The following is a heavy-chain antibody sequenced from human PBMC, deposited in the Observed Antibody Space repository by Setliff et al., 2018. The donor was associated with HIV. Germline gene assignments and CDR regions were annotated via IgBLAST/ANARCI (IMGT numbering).Heavy chain of an antibody. D-gene: IGHD3-10*01. CDR1: GHPFSNYD. V-gene: IGHV1-8*01. J-gene: IGHJ6*04. CDR3: ASGKGVRGVIIRGGLDV. Sequence: ASVKVSCRTSGHPFSNYDIIWVRRATGQGLEWMGWMNPNCGATGYAQKVKDRFIMTRDTSISTAYMELSSLTSEDTAVYYCASGKGVRGVIIRGGLDVWGKGTTVTVSS. CDR2: MNPNCGAT.